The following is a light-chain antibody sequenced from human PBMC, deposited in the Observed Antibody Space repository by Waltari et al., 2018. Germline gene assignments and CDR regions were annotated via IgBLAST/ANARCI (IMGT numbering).Light chain of an antibody. CDR3: QQANKYPFA. J-gene: IGKJ3*01. CDR2: GAS. CDR1: QDIHTW. Sequence: DIQMTQSPSYVSASVGDTVTLTCRASQDIHTWLAWYQQKLGKAPKLLIYGASSWQTGVPSRFSGSGAGTDFPLTIGSLQAEDSATYYCQQANKYPFAFGPGTRVDFK. V-gene: IGKV1-12*01.